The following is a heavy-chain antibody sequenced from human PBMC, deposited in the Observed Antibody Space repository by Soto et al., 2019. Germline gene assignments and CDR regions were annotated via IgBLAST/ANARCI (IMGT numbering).Heavy chain of an antibody. D-gene: IGHD3-10*01. V-gene: IGHV4-31*03. CDR3: ATYGSGTYKPTTVDY. CDR1: GGSISSGGYY. CDR2: IYYSGST. Sequence: QVQLQESGPGLVKPSQTLSLTCTVSGGSISSGGYYWSWIRQHPGKGLEWIGYIYYSGSTYYNPSLKVRVTXPXAXSXXQVSLKLSSVTAADTAVYYCATYGSGTYKPTTVDYWGQGTLVTVSS. J-gene: IGHJ4*02.